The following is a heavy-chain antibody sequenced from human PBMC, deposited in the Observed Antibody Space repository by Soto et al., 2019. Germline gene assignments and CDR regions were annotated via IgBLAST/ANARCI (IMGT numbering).Heavy chain of an antibody. CDR3: TTDPTRSSGYYYP. CDR2: IKSKTDGGTT. D-gene: IGHD3-22*01. V-gene: IGHV3-15*07. J-gene: IGHJ4*02. Sequence: GGSLRLSCAASGFTFSNAWMNWVRQAPGKGLEWVGRIKSKTDGGTTDYAAPVKGRFTISRDDSKNTLYLQMNSLKTEDTAVYYCTTDPTRSSGYYYPRGQGTLVTVSS. CDR1: GFTFSNAW.